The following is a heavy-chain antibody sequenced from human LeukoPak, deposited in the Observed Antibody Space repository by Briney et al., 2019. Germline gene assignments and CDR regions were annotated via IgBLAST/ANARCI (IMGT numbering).Heavy chain of an antibody. Sequence: ASVKVSCKASGGTFISYAISWVRQAPGQGLEWMGWISAYNGNTNYAQKLQGRVTMTTDTSTSTAYMELRSLRSDDTAVYYCARAEDSSGYRNWFDPWGQGTLVTVSS. V-gene: IGHV1-18*01. J-gene: IGHJ5*02. CDR1: GGTFISYA. CDR3: ARAEDSSGYRNWFDP. D-gene: IGHD3-22*01. CDR2: ISAYNGNT.